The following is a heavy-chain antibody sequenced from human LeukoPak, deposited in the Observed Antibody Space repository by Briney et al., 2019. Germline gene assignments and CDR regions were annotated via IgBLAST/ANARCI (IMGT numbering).Heavy chain of an antibody. J-gene: IGHJ5*02. CDR1: GFTFSSYA. Sequence: GGSLRLSCAASGFTFSSYAMSWVRQAPGKGLEWVSGSSVSGGSTYYADSVKGRFTISRDNSKNTLYLQMNSLRAEDTAVYYCAKDPTSGSYRFPWGQGTLVTVSS. CDR2: SSVSGGST. CDR3: AKDPTSGSYRFP. D-gene: IGHD1-26*01. V-gene: IGHV3-23*01.